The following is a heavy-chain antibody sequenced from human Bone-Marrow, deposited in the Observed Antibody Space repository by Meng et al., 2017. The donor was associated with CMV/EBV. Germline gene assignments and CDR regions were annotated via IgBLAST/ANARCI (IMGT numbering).Heavy chain of an antibody. CDR1: GYTFTSYG. CDR3: ARWATGTTRWFDP. CDR2: ISAYNGNT. Sequence: ASVKVSCKASGYTFTSYGISWVRQAPGQGLEWMGWISAYNGNTNYAQKLQGRVTMTTDTSTSTAYMELSSLRSEDTAVYYCARWATGTTRWFDPWGQGTLVTVSS. V-gene: IGHV1-18*01. J-gene: IGHJ5*02. D-gene: IGHD1-7*01.